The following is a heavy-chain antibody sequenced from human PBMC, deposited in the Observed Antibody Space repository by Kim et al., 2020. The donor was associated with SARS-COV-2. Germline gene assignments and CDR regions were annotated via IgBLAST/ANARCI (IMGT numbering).Heavy chain of an antibody. J-gene: IGHJ4*02. CDR3: AKDLPGHGFYDY. D-gene: IGHD3-10*01. V-gene: IGHV3-23*03. Sequence: YYADSVRGRFTITRDNSKNTLHLQMDSLRVEDTAIYYCAKDLPGHGFYDYWGQGALVTVSS.